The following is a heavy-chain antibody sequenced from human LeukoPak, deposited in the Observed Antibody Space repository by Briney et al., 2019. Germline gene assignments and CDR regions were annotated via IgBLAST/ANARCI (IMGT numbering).Heavy chain of an antibody. D-gene: IGHD5-18*01. CDR3: ARHRGYTSDWFDP. CDR2: ISHSGAST. CDR1: GFTFSNSA. V-gene: IGHV3-23*01. Sequence: GGSLRLSCSASGFTFSNSAMSWVRQTPGKGLQWVSSISHSGASTYYADSVKGRFTISRDNSKHTLYLRMNSLRADDTAVYYCARHRGYTSDWFDPWGQGTLVTVSS. J-gene: IGHJ5*02.